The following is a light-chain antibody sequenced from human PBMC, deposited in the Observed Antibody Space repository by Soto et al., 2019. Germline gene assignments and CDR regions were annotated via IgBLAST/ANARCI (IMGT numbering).Light chain of an antibody. CDR1: SSDVGNCNC. CDR3: SSFTPSSTWV. V-gene: IGLV2-14*01. Sequence: QSVLTQPASVSGSPGQSSTISCTGASSDVGNCNCVSCYQQHPVKAPKLMIYEVINRPSGVSDRFSGSKAGNTASLTISGLQAEDEADYYCSSFTPSSTWVFGGGIKLTVL. CDR2: EVI. J-gene: IGLJ3*02.